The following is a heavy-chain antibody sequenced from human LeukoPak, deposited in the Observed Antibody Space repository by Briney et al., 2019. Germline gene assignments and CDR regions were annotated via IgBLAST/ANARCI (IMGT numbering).Heavy chain of an antibody. CDR3: ASLGYSYGTDAFDI. J-gene: IGHJ3*02. CDR2: INPNSGGT. Sequence: ASVKVSCKVSGYTLTELSMHWVRQAPGKGLEWMGWINPNSGGTNYAQKFQGRVTMTRDTSISTAYMELSRLRSDDTAVYYCASLGYSYGTDAFDIWGQGTMVTVSS. V-gene: IGHV1-2*02. D-gene: IGHD5-18*01. CDR1: GYTLTELS.